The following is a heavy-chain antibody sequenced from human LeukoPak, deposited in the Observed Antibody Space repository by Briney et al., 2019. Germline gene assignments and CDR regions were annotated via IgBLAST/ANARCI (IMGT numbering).Heavy chain of an antibody. V-gene: IGHV3-74*01. CDR1: GFTFSSYW. J-gene: IGHJ4*02. CDR2: INSDGSST. CDR3: ARSMNYRALDY. Sequence: GGSLRLSCAAPGFTFSSYWMHWVRQAPGKGLVWVSRINSDGSSTSYADSVKGRFTISRDNAKNTLYLQMNSLRAEDTAVYYCARSMNYRALDYWGQGTLVTVSS. D-gene: IGHD3-10*01.